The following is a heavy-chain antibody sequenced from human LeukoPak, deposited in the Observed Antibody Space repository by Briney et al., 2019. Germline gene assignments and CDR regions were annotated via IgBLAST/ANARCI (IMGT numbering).Heavy chain of an antibody. D-gene: IGHD6-19*01. CDR1: GFSFSTYW. J-gene: IGHJ4*02. CDR2: IRPDGSEK. V-gene: IGHV3-7*01. Sequence: GGSLRLSCETSGFSFSTYWMSWVRQAPGKGLEWVANIRPDGSEKYYVDSVKGRFTISRDIAKQSVFLQMTSLRVEDTAVYYCARDGGWHQGCDYWGQGTLVTVSS. CDR3: ARDGGWHQGCDY.